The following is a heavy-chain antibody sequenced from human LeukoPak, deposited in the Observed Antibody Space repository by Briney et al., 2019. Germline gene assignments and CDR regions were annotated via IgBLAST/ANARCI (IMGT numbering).Heavy chain of an antibody. D-gene: IGHD3-9*01. CDR2: ISSSGSTI. CDR3: AKALPLRYFDWLIDY. J-gene: IGHJ4*02. CDR1: GFTFSDYY. Sequence: GGSLRLSCAASGFTFSDYYMSWIRQAPGKGLEWVSYISSSGSTIYYADSVKGRFTISRDNAKSSLYLQMNSLRAEDTALYYCAKALPLRYFDWLIDYWGQGTLVTVSS. V-gene: IGHV3-11*01.